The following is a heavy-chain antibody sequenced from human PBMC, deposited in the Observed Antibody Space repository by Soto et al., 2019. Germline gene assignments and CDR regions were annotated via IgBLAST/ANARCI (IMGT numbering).Heavy chain of an antibody. D-gene: IGHD6-13*01. Sequence: GGSLRLSCAASGFTFDDYAMHWVRQAPGKGLEWVSGISWNSGSIGYADSVKGRFTIPRDNAKNSLYLQMNSLRAEDTALYYCAKGAAVYYYYYYMDVWGKGTTVTVSS. V-gene: IGHV3-9*01. CDR3: AKGAAVYYYYYYMDV. CDR1: GFTFDDYA. CDR2: ISWNSGSI. J-gene: IGHJ6*03.